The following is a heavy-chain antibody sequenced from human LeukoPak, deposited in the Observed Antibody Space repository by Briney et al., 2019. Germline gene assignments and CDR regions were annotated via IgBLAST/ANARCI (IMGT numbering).Heavy chain of an antibody. CDR3: AKDLIAAAALFDY. V-gene: IGHV3-30-3*01. CDR2: ILNEVSNE. Sequence: RGSLRLSCAASGFTFSRYAMHWVRQAPGKGLEWVAVILNEVSNEYYAHSVKGRFTLSRDRYENTLYLQMNSLRVEDTAVYYCAKDLIAAAALFDYWGQGTLVTVSP. J-gene: IGHJ4*02. D-gene: IGHD6-25*01. CDR1: GFTFSRYA.